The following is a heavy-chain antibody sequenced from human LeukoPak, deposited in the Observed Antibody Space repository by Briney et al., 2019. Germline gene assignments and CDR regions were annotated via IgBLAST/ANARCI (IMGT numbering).Heavy chain of an antibody. CDR3: ARVRPYYYYYYMDV. CDR1: GYSISSGYY. J-gene: IGHJ6*03. V-gene: IGHV4-38-2*01. CDR2: IYHSGST. Sequence: SETLSLTCAVSGYSISSGYYWGWIRQPPGKGLEWIGSIYHSGSTYYNPSLKSRVTMSVDTSKNQFSLKLSSVTAADTAVYYCARVRPYYYYYYMDVWGKGTTVTVSS.